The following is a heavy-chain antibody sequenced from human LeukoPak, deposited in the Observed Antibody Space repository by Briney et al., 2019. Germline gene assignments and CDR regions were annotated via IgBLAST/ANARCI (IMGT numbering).Heavy chain of an antibody. Sequence: SETLSLTCTVSGGSLTGYYWSWIRQPPGKGLEWIAYVYYTGRTLYNPSLGSRVTISVDTSKTQISLKLTSVTAADTAVYYCARHMSVSYDAFDLWGRGTPVTVSS. D-gene: IGHD3-10*01. CDR1: GGSLTGYY. V-gene: IGHV4-59*08. CDR3: ARHMSVSYDAFDL. CDR2: VYYTGRT. J-gene: IGHJ3*01.